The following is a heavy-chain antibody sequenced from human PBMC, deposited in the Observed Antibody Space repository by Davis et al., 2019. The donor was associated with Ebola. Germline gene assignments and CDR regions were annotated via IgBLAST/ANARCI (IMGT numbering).Heavy chain of an antibody. CDR3: VRTTYGAPEY. D-gene: IGHD4-17*01. CDR2: ISSDGGIT. V-gene: IGHV3-74*01. J-gene: IGHJ4*02. Sequence: PGGSLRLSCAASGFTFSRYWMHWXXXXXXXXPXXXSRISSDGGITSYADSVKGRFTISRDNAKSTLYLQMNSLTAEDTAVYYCVRTTYGAPEYWGQGTLVTVS. CDR1: GFTFSRYW.